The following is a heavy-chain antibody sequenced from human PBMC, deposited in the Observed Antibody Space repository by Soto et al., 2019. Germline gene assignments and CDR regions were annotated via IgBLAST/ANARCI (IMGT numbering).Heavy chain of an antibody. CDR3: ARDLHYYDSSGYYAY. V-gene: IGHV1-18*01. CDR1: GYTFTSYG. J-gene: IGHJ4*02. D-gene: IGHD3-22*01. Sequence: QVQLVQSGAEVKKPGASVKVSCKASGYTFTSYGISWVRQAPGQGLEWMGWISAYNGNTNYAQKLQGRVTMTTDTSXXTAYMELRSLRSDDTAVYYCARDLHYYDSSGYYAYWGQGTLVTVSS. CDR2: ISAYNGNT.